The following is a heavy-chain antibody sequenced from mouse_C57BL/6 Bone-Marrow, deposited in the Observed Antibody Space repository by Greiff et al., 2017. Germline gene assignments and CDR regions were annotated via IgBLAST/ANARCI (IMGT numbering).Heavy chain of an antibody. CDR2: IDPSDSYT. J-gene: IGHJ4*01. CDR3: ARPDDYYAMDY. Sequence: VQLQQPGAELVKPGASVKLSCKASGYTFTSYWMQWVKQRPGQGLEWIGEIDPSDSYTNYNQKFKGKATLTVDTSSSTTYMQISSLTSEDSAVYYCARPDDYYAMDYWGQGTSVTVSS. V-gene: IGHV1-50*01. CDR1: GYTFTSYW.